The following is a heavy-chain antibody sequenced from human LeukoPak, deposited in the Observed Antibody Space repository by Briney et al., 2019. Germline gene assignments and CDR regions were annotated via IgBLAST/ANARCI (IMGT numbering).Heavy chain of an antibody. CDR3: AKVNPPRGGRSGWYETNDY. CDR2: ISYDGSNK. J-gene: IGHJ4*02. CDR1: GFTFSSYG. Sequence: GGSLRLSCAASGFTFSSYGMHWVRQAPGKGLEWVAVISYDGSNKYYADSVKGRFTISRDNSKNTLYLQLSSLRAEDTAVYYCAKVNPPRGGRSGWYETNDYWGQGTLVTVSS. V-gene: IGHV3-30*18. D-gene: IGHD6-19*01.